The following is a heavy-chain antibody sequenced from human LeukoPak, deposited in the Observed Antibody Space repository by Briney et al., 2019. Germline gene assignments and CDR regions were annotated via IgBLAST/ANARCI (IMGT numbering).Heavy chain of an antibody. D-gene: IGHD2-8*01. CDR2: IKEDGSEQ. CDR1: RFTLSNYW. CDR3: AGDCLRRVCYRPHYYFDN. V-gene: IGHV3-7*01. Sequence: TGGSLRHSCAASRFTLSNYWLSWVRQAPGEGLEWGANIKEDGSEQYYADSVKGRFTISRDNAMNSLFLQMNSLRVEVRAADYCAGDCLRRVCYRPHYYFDNWVRGTMVTVSS. J-gene: IGHJ4*02.